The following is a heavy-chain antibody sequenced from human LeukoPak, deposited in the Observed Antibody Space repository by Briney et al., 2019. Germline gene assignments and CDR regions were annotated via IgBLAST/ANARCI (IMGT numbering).Heavy chain of an antibody. Sequence: GGSLRLSCTVSGLTFTTSAMKWPRQAPGKGLEWVAFISSGSGGIIHYAGSVKGRFTISRDNAKDSLYLEMTNLRVDDTAVYYCAREEFPNWGQGTLVTVSS. J-gene: IGHJ4*02. D-gene: IGHD3-10*01. CDR2: ISSGSGGII. CDR3: AREEFPN. V-gene: IGHV3-48*01. CDR1: GLTFTTSA.